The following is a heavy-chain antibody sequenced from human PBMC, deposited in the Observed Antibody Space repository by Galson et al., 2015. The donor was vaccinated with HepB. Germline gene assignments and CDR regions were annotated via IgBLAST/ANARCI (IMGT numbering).Heavy chain of an antibody. J-gene: IGHJ5*02. V-gene: IGHV1-18*01. D-gene: IGHD2-15*01. CDR3: ARGALVVGVAATLNNWFDP. CDR1: GYTFSTCS. CDR2: ISAYNRKT. Sequence: SVKVSCKVSGYTFSTCSVTWVRQAPGQGLEWMGWISAYNRKTNYAQKFQGRVSMTTDTSTSTVYMDLRRLRSDDTAIYYCARGALVVGVAATLNNWFDPWGQGTLVTVSS.